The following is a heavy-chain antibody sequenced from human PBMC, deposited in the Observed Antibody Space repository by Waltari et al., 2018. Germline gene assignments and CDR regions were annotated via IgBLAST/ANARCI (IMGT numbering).Heavy chain of an antibody. CDR2: IYHSGTT. CDR3: TREAGYCSGGSCYFSGDNAFDI. V-gene: IGHV4-59*01. Sequence: QVQLQESCPGLAKPSETLSLTCAFSGGSISTYLRTWIRQPPGKGLEWIGYIYHSGTTNSNPSLKSRVTISVDTSKNQFSLKLRSMTAADTAVYYCTREAGYCSGGSCYFSGDNAFDIWGQGTTVTVSS. J-gene: IGHJ3*02. CDR1: GGSISTYL. D-gene: IGHD2-15*01.